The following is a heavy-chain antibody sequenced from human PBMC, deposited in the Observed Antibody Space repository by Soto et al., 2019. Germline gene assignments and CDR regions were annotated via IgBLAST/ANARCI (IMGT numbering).Heavy chain of an antibody. CDR1: GGSFSGYY. J-gene: IGHJ6*02. Sequence: SETLSLTCAVYGGSFSGYYWSWIRQPPGKGLEWIGEINHSGSTNYNPSLKSRVTISVDTSKNQFSLKLSSVTAADTAVYYCARGAYFDWLLDGRYYYYGMDVWGQGTTVTVSS. CDR3: ARGAYFDWLLDGRYYYYGMDV. D-gene: IGHD3-9*01. CDR2: INHSGST. V-gene: IGHV4-34*01.